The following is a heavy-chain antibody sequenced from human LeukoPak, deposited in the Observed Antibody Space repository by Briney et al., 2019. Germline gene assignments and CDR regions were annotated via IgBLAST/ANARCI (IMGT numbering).Heavy chain of an antibody. CDR1: GGSFSGYY. CDR3: ARVSITLFGVVTAHFYS. D-gene: IGHD3-3*01. Sequence: PAETLSLTCRVSGGSFSGYYWGWIRQPPGKGLEWIGEINLSGSTNYNSALTSPVTISLETSKKHSSLNLRSVSTAETAVYYCARVSITLFGVVTAHFYSWGQGTLGAVSS. J-gene: IGHJ4*02. CDR2: INLSGST. V-gene: IGHV4-34*01.